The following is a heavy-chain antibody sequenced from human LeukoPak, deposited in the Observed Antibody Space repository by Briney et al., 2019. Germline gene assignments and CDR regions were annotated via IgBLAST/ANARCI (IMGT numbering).Heavy chain of an antibody. Sequence: ASVKVSCKASGGTFSSYAISWVRQAPGQGLEWMGRIIPIFGTANYAQKFRGRVTITTDESTSTAYMELSSLRSEDTAVYYCARVGGSSWYGYYFDYWGQGTLVTVSS. J-gene: IGHJ4*02. CDR2: IIPIFGTA. D-gene: IGHD6-13*01. V-gene: IGHV1-69*05. CDR1: GGTFSSYA. CDR3: ARVGGSSWYGYYFDY.